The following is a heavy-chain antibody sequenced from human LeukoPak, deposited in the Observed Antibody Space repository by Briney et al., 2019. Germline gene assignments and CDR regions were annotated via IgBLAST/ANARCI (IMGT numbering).Heavy chain of an antibody. D-gene: IGHD3-3*01. V-gene: IGHV3-23*01. J-gene: IGHJ4*02. CDR1: GFTFSSYA. Sequence: GGSLRLSCAASGFTFSSYAMSWVRQAPGRGLEWVSSISGSGGSTYYADSVKGRFTISRDNSKDTLYLQMHSLRGEDTAVYFCAKDRDYDFWSGYYWDNWGQGTLVTVFS. CDR2: ISGSGGST. CDR3: AKDRDYDFWSGYYWDN.